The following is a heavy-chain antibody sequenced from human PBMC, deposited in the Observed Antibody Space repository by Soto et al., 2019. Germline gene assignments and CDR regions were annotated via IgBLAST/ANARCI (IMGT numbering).Heavy chain of an antibody. V-gene: IGHV3-23*01. CDR2: ISGSGVST. Sequence: EVQLLESGGGLVQPGGSLRLACVASGFTSSDFAMTWVRQVPGKGLEWVSAISGSGVSTYFADSVQGRFTISRDRSRNTVYLQMSSLRADDTAVYYCAKYGRVAAPPTYYYGMDVWGQGTTVTVSS. CDR3: AKYGRVAAPPTYYYGMDV. D-gene: IGHD1-26*01. J-gene: IGHJ6*02. CDR1: GFTSSDFA.